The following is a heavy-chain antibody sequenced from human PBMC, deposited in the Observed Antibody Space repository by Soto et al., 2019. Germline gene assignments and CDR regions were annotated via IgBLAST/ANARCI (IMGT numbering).Heavy chain of an antibody. V-gene: IGHV1-8*01. CDR3: AKGSSWHGYFDY. Sequence: QVQLVQSGAEGKKPGASVKVSCKASGYTFTSYDINWVRQATGQGLEWMRWMNPNSGNTGYAQKFQGRVTMTRNTSISTAYMELSSLRSEDTAVYYCAKGSSWHGYFDYWGQGTLVTVSS. CDR2: MNPNSGNT. CDR1: GYTFTSYD. D-gene: IGHD6-13*01. J-gene: IGHJ4*02.